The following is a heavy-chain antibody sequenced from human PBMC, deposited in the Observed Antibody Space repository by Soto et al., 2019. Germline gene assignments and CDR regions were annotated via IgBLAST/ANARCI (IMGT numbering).Heavy chain of an antibody. CDR1: GYTFTSYA. CDR3: ARDGYVEYYYGMDV. Sequence: ASVKVSCKVSGYTFTSYAMHWVRQAPGQRLEWMGWINAGNGNTKYSQKFQGRVTITRDTSASTAYMELSSLRSEDTAVYYCARDGYVEYYYGMDVWGQGTTVTVSS. CDR2: INAGNGNT. D-gene: IGHD3-10*02. V-gene: IGHV1-3*01. J-gene: IGHJ6*02.